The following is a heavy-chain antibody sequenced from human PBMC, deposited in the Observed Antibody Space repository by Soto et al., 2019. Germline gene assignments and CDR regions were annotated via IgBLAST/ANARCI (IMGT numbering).Heavy chain of an antibody. CDR1: GFSLSTSGVG. J-gene: IGHJ4*02. V-gene: IGHV2-5*02. CDR3: AQGIAAAIDY. Sequence: QITLKESGPPLVKPTQTLTLTCTFSGFSLSTSGVGVGWIRQPPGKALEWLALIYWDDDKRYSPSLKSRLTITHDPPKNQVVLTLNNMDPADTATYYCAQGIAAAIDYWGQGTLVTVSS. D-gene: IGHD6-13*01. CDR2: IYWDDDK.